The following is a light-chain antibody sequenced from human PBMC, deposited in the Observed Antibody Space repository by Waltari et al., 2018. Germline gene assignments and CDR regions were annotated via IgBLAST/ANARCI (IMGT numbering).Light chain of an antibody. CDR3: LQYGSSPLT. Sequence: IVLTQSPWTLSFSPGERATLSCRARQSLITSSLAWYQQKPGQAPRLLIYDASSMATCVPDRFSGGGSGTDFTLTISRLEPEDFALYCCLQYGSSPLTFGGGTKVQIK. CDR2: DAS. J-gene: IGKJ4*01. CDR1: QSLITSS. V-gene: IGKV3-20*01.